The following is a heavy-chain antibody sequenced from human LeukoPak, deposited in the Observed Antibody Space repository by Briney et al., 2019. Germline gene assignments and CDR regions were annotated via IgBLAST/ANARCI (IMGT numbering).Heavy chain of an antibody. CDR2: ISYDGSNE. CDR1: GFTFSSYV. V-gene: IGHV3-30-3*01. J-gene: IGHJ5*02. CDR3: ARSGDTNRNWFDP. Sequence: GGSLRLSCEASGFTFSSYVMHWVRQPPGKGLEWVAVISYDGSNEHYVDSVKGRFTISRDNSKNTLYVQMNSLRAEDTAVYYCARSGDTNRNWFDPWGQGTLVTVSS. D-gene: IGHD1-14*01.